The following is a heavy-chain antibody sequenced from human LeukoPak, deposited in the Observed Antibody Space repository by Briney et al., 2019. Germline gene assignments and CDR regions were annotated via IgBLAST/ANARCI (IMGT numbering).Heavy chain of an antibody. D-gene: IGHD3-16*01. CDR3: ARLSVTDYVWGS. V-gene: IGHV1-18*01. J-gene: IGHJ4*02. Sequence: ASVKVSCKASGYTFTSYGISWVRQAPGQGLEWMGWISAYNGNTNYAQKLQGRVSMTTDTSTSTAYMELRSLRSDDTAVYYCARLSVTDYVWGSWGQGTLVTVSS. CDR1: GYTFTSYG. CDR2: ISAYNGNT.